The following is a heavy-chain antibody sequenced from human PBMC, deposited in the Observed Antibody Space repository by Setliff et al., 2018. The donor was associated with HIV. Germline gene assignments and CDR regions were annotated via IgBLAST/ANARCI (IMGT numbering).Heavy chain of an antibody. V-gene: IGHV4-34*01. CDR2: INHSGST. CDR3: ARFGVVILRGLDV. CDR1: GGSFSGYY. D-gene: IGHD3-3*01. Sequence: SETLSLTCAVYGGSFSGYYWSWIRQPPGKGLEWIGQINHSGSTRYNPSLKSRVTISVDTSKNQYSLKVNSVTAADTAVYYCARFGVVILRGLDVWGKGTTVTVSS. J-gene: IGHJ6*04.